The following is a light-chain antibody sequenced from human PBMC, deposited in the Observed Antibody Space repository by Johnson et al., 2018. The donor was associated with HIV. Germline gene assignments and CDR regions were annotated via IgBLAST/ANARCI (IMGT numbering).Light chain of an antibody. CDR3: QSWDSSLSVGSHAFYV. V-gene: IGLV1-51*02. CDR2: END. Sequence: QPVLTQPPSVSAAPGQKVTISCSGSSSNIGNNYVSWYQQLPGTAPKLLIYENDKRPSGIPDRFSGSKSGTSATLDITGLQTGDDADYYCQSWDSSLSVGSHAFYVFGTGTKVTVL. CDR1: SSNIGNNY. J-gene: IGLJ1*01.